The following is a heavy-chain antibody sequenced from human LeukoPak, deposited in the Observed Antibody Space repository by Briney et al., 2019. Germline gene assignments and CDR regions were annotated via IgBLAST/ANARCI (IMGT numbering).Heavy chain of an antibody. V-gene: IGHV4-34*01. CDR2: INHSGST. D-gene: IGHD3-10*01. CDR3: ARAYYYGSGSYAFDI. CDR1: GGSFSGYY. Sequence: PSETLSLTCAVYGGSFSGYYWSWIRQPPGKGLEWIGEINHSGSTNYNPSLKSRVTISVDTSKNQFSLKLSSVTAADTAVYYCARAYYYGSGSYAFDIWGQGTMVTVSS. J-gene: IGHJ3*02.